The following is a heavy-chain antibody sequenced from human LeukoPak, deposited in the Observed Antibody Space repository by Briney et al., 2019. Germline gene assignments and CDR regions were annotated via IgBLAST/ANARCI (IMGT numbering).Heavy chain of an antibody. J-gene: IGHJ4*02. Sequence: PGGSLRLSCAASGFNIGSYWMNWVRQGPGKGLVWVARISSDGKSISYADSVKGRFTISRDNSKNTLYLQMDSLRAEDTAVYYCASASSESCYWALDYWGQGTLVTVSS. CDR2: ISSDGKSI. V-gene: IGHV3-74*01. D-gene: IGHD3-10*01. CDR3: ASASSESCYWALDY. CDR1: GFNIGSYW.